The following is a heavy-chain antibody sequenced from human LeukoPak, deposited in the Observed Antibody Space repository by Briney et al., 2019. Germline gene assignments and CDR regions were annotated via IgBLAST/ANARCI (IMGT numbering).Heavy chain of an antibody. Sequence: PGGSLRLSCAASGFTFSSYAMSWVRQAPGKGLEWVAVISYDGSNKYYADSVKGRFTISRDNSKNTLYLQMNSLRAEDTAVYYCARVWFGELFPLFDYWGQGTLVTVSS. CDR3: ARVWFGELFPLFDY. J-gene: IGHJ4*02. D-gene: IGHD3-10*01. V-gene: IGHV3-30-3*01. CDR1: GFTFSSYA. CDR2: ISYDGSNK.